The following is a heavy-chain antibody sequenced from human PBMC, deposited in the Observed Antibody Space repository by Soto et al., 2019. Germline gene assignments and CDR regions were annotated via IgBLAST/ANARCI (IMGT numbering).Heavy chain of an antibody. J-gene: IGHJ1*01. V-gene: IGHV3-7*03. CDR2: IKEDGSAA. D-gene: IGHD5-12*01. Sequence: PGGSLRLSCVASEFSISPYWMSWVRQAPGKGLEWVANIKEDGSAARYVDSARDRFLISRDNTKNSLYLQMTNLRAEDTAIYYCVSDGDVCSGSDCFRHFKHWGQGT. CDR3: VSDGDVCSGSDCFRHFKH. CDR1: EFSISPYW.